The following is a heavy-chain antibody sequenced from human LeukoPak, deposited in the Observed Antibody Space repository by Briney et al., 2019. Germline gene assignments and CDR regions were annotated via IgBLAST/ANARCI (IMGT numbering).Heavy chain of an antibody. CDR1: GFTFTYYG. D-gene: IGHD2-15*01. J-gene: IGHJ4*02. V-gene: IGHV3-23*01. CDR3: AKHRSRDCSGGSCSADY. CDR2: ISDSGDYT. Sequence: GGSLRLSCAASGFTFTYYGMSWVRQAPGKGLEWVSTISDSGDYTYYADSVKGRFTISRDNSKSTVYLQMNSLRAEDTALYYCAKHRSRDCSGGSCSADYWGQGTLVTVSS.